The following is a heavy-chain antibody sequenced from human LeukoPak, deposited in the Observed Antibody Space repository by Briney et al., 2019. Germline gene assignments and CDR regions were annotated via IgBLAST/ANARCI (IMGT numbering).Heavy chain of an antibody. J-gene: IGHJ4*02. CDR1: GESLSKYY. CDR3: ASSVGSTDY. V-gene: IGHV4-34*01. CDR2: INHRGST. D-gene: IGHD1-26*01. Sequence: SETLSLTCAVYGESLSKYYWTWIRQSPGMGLEWIGEINHRGSTDLNPSLKSRVTLSVDTSKHQFSLKLTSVTAADAAVYYCASSVGSTDYWGQGTLVTVSS.